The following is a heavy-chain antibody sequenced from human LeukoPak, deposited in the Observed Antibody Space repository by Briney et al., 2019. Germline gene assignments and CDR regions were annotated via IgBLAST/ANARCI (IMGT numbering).Heavy chain of an antibody. V-gene: IGHV3-30-3*01. D-gene: IGHD6-13*01. CDR2: VSYDGGSK. CDR3: ARVKGGIAAAGNYSDY. Sequence: GGSLRLSCAASGFAFSSYAMHWVRQGPGKGLEWVALVSYDGGSKYYADSVKGRITISRDNSKNTLHLQMNSLRTEDTAVYYCARVKGGIAAAGNYSDYWGQGTLVTVSS. CDR1: GFAFSSYA. J-gene: IGHJ4*02.